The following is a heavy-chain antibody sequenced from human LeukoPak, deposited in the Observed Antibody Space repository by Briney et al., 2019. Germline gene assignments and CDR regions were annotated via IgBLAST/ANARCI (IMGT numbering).Heavy chain of an antibody. CDR3: AEGRGSDAFDI. CDR2: IIPILHQA. CDR1: GGIFSTYA. Sequence: SVKVSCKASGGIFSTYAINWVRQAPGQGLEWMGRIIPILHQANYAQKFRDRVTIAADESTSTAYMDLSSLRSEDTAVYYCAEGRGSDAFDIWGQGTVVTVSS. J-gene: IGHJ3*02. V-gene: IGHV1-69*11. D-gene: IGHD3-10*01.